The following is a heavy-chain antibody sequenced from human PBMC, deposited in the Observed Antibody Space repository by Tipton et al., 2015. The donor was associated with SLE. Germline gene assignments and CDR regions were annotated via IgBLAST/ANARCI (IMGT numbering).Heavy chain of an antibody. CDR1: GGSISSHY. J-gene: IGHJ2*01. V-gene: IGHV4-59*11. CDR3: VRDPQGYYYDSRGYFDL. CDR2: IYYSGST. Sequence: TLSLTCTVSGGSISSHYWSWIRQPPGKGLEWIGYIYYSGSTNYNPSLKSRVTISVDTSKNQFSLKLSSMTAADTAMYYCVRDPQGYYYDSRGYFDLWGRGTLVTVSS. D-gene: IGHD3-22*01.